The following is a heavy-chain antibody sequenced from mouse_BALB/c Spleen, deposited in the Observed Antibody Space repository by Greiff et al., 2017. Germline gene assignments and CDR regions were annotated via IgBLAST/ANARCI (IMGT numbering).Heavy chain of an antibody. CDR3: ARSDYDYDKDAMDY. Sequence: QVQLKESGAELVRPGTSVKVSCKASGYAFTNYLIEWVKQRPGQGLEWIGVINPGSGGTNYNEKFKGKATLTADKSSSTAYMQLSSLTSDDSAVYFCARSDYDYDKDAMDYWGQGTSVTVSS. J-gene: IGHJ4*01. CDR1: GYAFTNYL. V-gene: IGHV1-54*01. D-gene: IGHD2-4*01. CDR2: INPGSGGT.